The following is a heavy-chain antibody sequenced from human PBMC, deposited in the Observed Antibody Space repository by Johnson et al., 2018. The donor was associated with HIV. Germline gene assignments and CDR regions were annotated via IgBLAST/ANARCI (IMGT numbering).Heavy chain of an antibody. D-gene: IGHD3-10*01. V-gene: IGHV3-11*01. J-gene: IGHJ3*02. CDR3: AKDMLPWFGEFPWAFDVFDI. CDR2: ISSSGSTI. Sequence: QVQLVESGGGVVQPGRSLRLSCAASGFTFSDYYMSWIRQAPGKGLEWISYISSSGSTIYYADSVKGRLTISRDNSKKSLYLDMNSLRAEDMAFHYCAKDMLPWFGEFPWAFDVFDIWGQGTMVTVSS. CDR1: GFTFSDYY.